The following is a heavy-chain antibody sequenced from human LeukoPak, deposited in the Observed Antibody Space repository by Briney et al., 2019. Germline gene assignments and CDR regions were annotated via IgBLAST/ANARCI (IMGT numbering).Heavy chain of an antibody. V-gene: IGHV3-64*01. Sequence: GGSLRLSCAASGFTFSSYAMHWVRQDPGKGLEFVLGISSNGGNTYYANSVKGRFTISRDNSKNTLYLQMGSLRAEDMAVYYCARGSTGNYYYSYDYWGQGTLVTIS. CDR1: GFTFSSYA. D-gene: IGHD1-26*01. J-gene: IGHJ4*02. CDR3: ARGSTGNYYYSYDY. CDR2: ISSNGGNT.